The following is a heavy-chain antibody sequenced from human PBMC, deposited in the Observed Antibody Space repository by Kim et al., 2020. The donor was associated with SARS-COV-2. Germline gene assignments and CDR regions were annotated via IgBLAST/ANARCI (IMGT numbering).Heavy chain of an antibody. CDR3: TRGDIVVVPAAKDNAFDI. CDR1: GLTFGDYA. V-gene: IGHV3-49*03. D-gene: IGHD2-2*01. CDR2: IRSKAYGGTT. J-gene: IGHJ3*02. Sequence: GGSLRLSCTASGLTFGDYAMSWFRQAPGKGLEWVGFIRSKAYGGTTEYAASVKGRFTISRDDSKSIAYLQMNSLKTEDTAVYYCTRGDIVVVPAAKDNAFDIWGQGTMVTVSS.